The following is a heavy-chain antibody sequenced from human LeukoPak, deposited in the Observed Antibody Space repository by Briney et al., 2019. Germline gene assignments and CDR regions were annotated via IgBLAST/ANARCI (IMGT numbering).Heavy chain of an antibody. V-gene: IGHV5-51*01. J-gene: IGHJ4*02. CDR1: GYRFTNYH. CDR2: IYPADSDT. Sequence: GESLKISCKGSGYRFTNYHIGWVRQMPGKGLEWMGIIYPADSDTRYRPTFRGQVTISVDKSINTAYLQWSSLKATDTAMYYCTRLISRGSDYNYVDDWGQGTLITVSS. CDR3: TRLISRGSDYNYVDD. D-gene: IGHD5-24*01.